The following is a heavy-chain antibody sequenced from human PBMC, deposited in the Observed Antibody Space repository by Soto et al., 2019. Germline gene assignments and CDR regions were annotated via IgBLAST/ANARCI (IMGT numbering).Heavy chain of an antibody. Sequence: QVQLQESGPGLVKPSETLSLTCTVSGGSISGYYWSWIRQPPGKGLEWIGYMYNTGSTVYNPSFKSRVTISXXTXKXXFSLKLNSVTAADTAVYYCARDLWGYCGTDCYPLDVWGQGTTVTVSS. CDR3: ARDLWGYCGTDCYPLDV. J-gene: IGHJ6*02. V-gene: IGHV4-59*01. CDR1: GGSISGYY. D-gene: IGHD2-21*02. CDR2: MYNTGST.